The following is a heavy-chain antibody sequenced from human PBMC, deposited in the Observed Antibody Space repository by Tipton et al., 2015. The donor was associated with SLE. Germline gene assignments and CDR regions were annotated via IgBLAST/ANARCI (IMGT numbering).Heavy chain of an antibody. CDR2: IGAYNGNT. D-gene: IGHD3-10*01. V-gene: IGHV1-18*01. CDR1: GYTFTSYG. J-gene: IGHJ4*02. Sequence: QSGPEVKKPGASVKVSCKASGYTFTSYGISWVRQAPGQGLEWMGWIGAYNGNTNYAQKLQGRVTMTTDTSTSTAYVELRSLRPDDTAVYYGARDSRLWFRELLSWGQGTLVTVSS. CDR3: ARDSRLWFRELLS.